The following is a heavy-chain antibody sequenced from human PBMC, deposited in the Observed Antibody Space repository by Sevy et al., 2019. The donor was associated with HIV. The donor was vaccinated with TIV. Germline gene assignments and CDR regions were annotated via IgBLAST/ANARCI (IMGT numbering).Heavy chain of an antibody. J-gene: IGHJ4*02. CDR1: GGSVSRSPYY. V-gene: IGHV4-39*01. D-gene: IGHD5-12*01. Sequence: SETLSLTCSVSGGSVSRSPYYWGWIRQPPGKGLEWIGSLYHDGRSSYIPSLKSRVTMSADTSNNQFSLRLTSVTAADTAVYYCTRRGYSGRFDFWGQGILVTVSS. CDR3: TRRGYSGRFDF. CDR2: LYHDGRS.